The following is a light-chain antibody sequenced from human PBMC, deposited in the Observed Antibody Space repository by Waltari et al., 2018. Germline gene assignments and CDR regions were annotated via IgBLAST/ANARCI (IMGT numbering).Light chain of an antibody. V-gene: IGLV6-57*03. CDR3: QSSDDSYNPL. CDR1: SGSIDSEY. CDR2: KDK. J-gene: IGLJ7*01. Sequence: VFTQPHSVSGSPGQTVTISCTRSSGSIDSEYVQWYQQRPGNAPTTVIYKDKQRPSGAHDRSSGSMDSSSNSASLATSGLKSADEGDYYCQSSDDSYNPLIGGGTRLTVL.